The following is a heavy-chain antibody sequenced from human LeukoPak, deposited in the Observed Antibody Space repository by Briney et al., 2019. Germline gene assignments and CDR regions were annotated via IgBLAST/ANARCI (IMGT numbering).Heavy chain of an antibody. CDR2: LSRGGGTT. D-gene: IGHD2-8*01. Sequence: GGSLRLSCTGSGFNFNMFAMNWVRQAPGQGLEWVSGLSRGGGTTNYADSVKGRFTISRDKFKNMVFLQMNSLRPEDTAVYYCAKEQRIRHCSEGVCMEGYYFDYWSQGSLVTVSS. CDR3: AKEQRIRHCSEGVCMEGYYFDY. J-gene: IGHJ4*02. V-gene: IGHV3-23*01. CDR1: GFNFNMFA.